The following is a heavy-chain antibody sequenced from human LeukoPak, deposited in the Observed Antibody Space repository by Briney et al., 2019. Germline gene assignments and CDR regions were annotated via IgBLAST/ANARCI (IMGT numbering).Heavy chain of an antibody. Sequence: PGGSLRLSCAASGFTFRSYWMSWVRQAPWKGLEWVANMQPDGGEKYYVDSVKGRFTVSRDNAKSSLYLQMNSLRAEDTAVYYCARETPYGSLTFDYWGLGTRVTVSS. D-gene: IGHD3-10*01. CDR1: GFTFRSYW. V-gene: IGHV3-7*03. CDR2: MQPDGGEK. J-gene: IGHJ4*02. CDR3: ARETPYGSLTFDY.